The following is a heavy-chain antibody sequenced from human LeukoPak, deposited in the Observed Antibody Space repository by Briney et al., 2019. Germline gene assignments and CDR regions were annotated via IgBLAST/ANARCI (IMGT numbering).Heavy chain of an antibody. CDR2: IRSSSET. V-gene: IGHV3-48*01. J-gene: IGHJ5*02. CDR3: ARDAGNSGYGCDL. D-gene: IGHD5-12*01. Sequence: GGSLRLSCAASGFTFSSYAMSWVRQAPGKGQEWVSHIRSSSETFYADSVKGRFTISRDNARNSLYLQMNNLRGEDTAIYYCARDAGNSGYGCDLWGQGTLVTVSS. CDR1: GFTFSSYA.